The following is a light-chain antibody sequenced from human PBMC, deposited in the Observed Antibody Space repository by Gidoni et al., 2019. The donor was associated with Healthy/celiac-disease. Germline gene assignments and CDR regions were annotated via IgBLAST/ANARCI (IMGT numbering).Light chain of an antibody. CDR3: QQRNSYPHT. Sequence: DIQLTPSPSFLSASVGDIVTITCRASQGISSYLALYQQKPGKAPKLLIYAASTLQSGVPSRFRGSGSGTEFTLTISSLQPEDFATYYCQQRNSYPHTFGQGTKLEIK. V-gene: IGKV1-9*01. J-gene: IGKJ2*01. CDR1: QGISSY. CDR2: AAS.